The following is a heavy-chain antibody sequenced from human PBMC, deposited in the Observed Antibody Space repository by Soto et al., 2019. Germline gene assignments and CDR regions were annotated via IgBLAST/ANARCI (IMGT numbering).Heavy chain of an antibody. V-gene: IGHV4-59*01. J-gene: IGHJ4*02. Sequence: PSETLSLTCNVSGGSISNYYWNWIRQPPGKRLEWIGYISDSGSTKYNPSLMSRVTISADMSKNQVSLKVKSVAAADTAIYYCAFPAAADFDYWGKGILVTVSS. D-gene: IGHD6-13*01. CDR3: AFPAAADFDY. CDR1: GGSISNYY. CDR2: ISDSGST.